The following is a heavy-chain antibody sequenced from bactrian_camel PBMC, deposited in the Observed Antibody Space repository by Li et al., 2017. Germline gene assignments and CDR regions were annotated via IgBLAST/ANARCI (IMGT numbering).Heavy chain of an antibody. D-gene: IGHD5*01. CDR1: GYTFSSTC. Sequence: QLVESGGGSVQPGGSLRLSCLVSGYTFSSTCMGWYRQPPGKGLEWVSSIKADASTTYLADSVKGRFAISRDNAENILYLQMNSLKPEDTAVYYCAADPPRAWGRCRGDFGYWGQGTQVTVS. V-gene: IGHV3S28*01. J-gene: IGHJ6*01. CDR3: AADPPRAWGRCRGDFGY. CDR2: IKADASTT.